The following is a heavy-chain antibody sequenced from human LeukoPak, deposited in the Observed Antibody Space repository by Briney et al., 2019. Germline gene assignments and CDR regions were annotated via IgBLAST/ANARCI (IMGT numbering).Heavy chain of an antibody. J-gene: IGHJ6*03. CDR1: GFTFRSYW. D-gene: IGHD3-3*01. Sequence: GSLRLSCAASGFTFRSYWMHWVRQAPGKGLVWFSRINTEGTSTTYADFVKGRFTISRDNAKSTLYLQMNSLRAEDTAVYYCARDYDRYYMDVWGKGTTVTVSS. V-gene: IGHV3-74*01. CDR2: INTEGTST. CDR3: ARDYDRYYMDV.